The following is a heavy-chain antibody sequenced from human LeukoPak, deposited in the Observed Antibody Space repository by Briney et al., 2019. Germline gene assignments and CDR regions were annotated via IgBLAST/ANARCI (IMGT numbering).Heavy chain of an antibody. D-gene: IGHD4-17*01. J-gene: IGHJ3*02. V-gene: IGHV3-21*01. CDR1: GFTFSSYS. CDR2: ISSSSSYI. CDR3: ARERSNHAFDI. Sequence: PGGSLRLSCAASGFTFSSYSMNWVRQAPGKWLEWVSSISSSSSYIYYADSVKGRFTISRDNAKNSLYLQMNSLRAEDTAVYYCARERSNHAFDIWGQGTMVTVSS.